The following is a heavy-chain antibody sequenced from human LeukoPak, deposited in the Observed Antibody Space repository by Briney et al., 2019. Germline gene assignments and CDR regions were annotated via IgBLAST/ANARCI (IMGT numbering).Heavy chain of an antibody. CDR3: ARGQRAAAGFDS. Sequence: GGSLRLSCAASGFTVSNNYMNWVRQAPGKGLEWVSVIYSGGSTYYADSVQGRFLISRDNPKNTLYLQMNSLRAEDTAVYYCARGQRAAAGFDSWGQGTLVTVSS. J-gene: IGHJ4*02. D-gene: IGHD6-13*01. CDR2: IYSGGST. V-gene: IGHV3-53*01. CDR1: GFTVSNNY.